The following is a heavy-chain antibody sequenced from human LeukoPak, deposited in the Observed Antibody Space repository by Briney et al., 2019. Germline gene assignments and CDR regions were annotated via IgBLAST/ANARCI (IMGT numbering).Heavy chain of an antibody. D-gene: IGHD2-8*01. J-gene: IGHJ6*02. CDR2: ISSGSSYI. CDR3: ARQYCANGVCYGVYNYYGMDV. Sequence: GGSLRLSCAASGFTFSSYSMNWVRQAPGKGLESVSSISSGSSYIYYADSVKGRFTISRDNAKNSLYPQMNSLRAEDTAVYYCARQYCANGVCYGVYNYYGMDVWGQGTTVTVSS. CDR1: GFTFSSYS. V-gene: IGHV3-21*01.